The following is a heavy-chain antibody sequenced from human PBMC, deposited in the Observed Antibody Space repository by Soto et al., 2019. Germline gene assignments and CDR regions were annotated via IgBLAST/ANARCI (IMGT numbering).Heavy chain of an antibody. CDR1: GGSITIGGYY. J-gene: IGHJ5*02. CDR2: IYYSGTT. D-gene: IGHD2-21*02. V-gene: IGHV4-31*03. CDR3: ARGREYCGGDCYANWFDP. Sequence: QVQLQESGPGLVKPSQTLSLTCTVSGGSITIGGYYWSWIRQHPGKGLEWIGYIYYSGTTYYNPSLKSRVTISVDTSKTQFSLKLSSVTAADTAVYYCARGREYCGGDCYANWFDPWGQGTLVTVSS.